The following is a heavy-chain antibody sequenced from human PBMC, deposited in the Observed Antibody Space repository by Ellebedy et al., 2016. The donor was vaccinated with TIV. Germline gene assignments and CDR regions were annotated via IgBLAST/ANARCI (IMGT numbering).Heavy chain of an antibody. J-gene: IGHJ6*03. V-gene: IGHV4-59*12. CDR1: GCSIITYY. CDR3: ESAAKESDCSSTSCYIGDDYYYMDV. D-gene: IGHD2-2*02. Sequence: SETLSLTXTVSGCSIITYYWSWIRQAPGKGLEWIGYAYYAGTLKYNPSLKSRVTMSLDTSKNQFSLGLSSVTAAHTAVYYCESAAKESDCSSTSCYIGDDYYYMDVWGKGTTVTVSS. CDR2: AYYAGTL.